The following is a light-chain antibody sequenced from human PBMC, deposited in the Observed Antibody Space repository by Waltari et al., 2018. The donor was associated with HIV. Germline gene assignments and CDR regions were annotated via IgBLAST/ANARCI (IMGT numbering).Light chain of an antibody. CDR1: SRDVGGYNY. CDR2: EVS. J-gene: IGLJ2*01. Sequence: QSALTQPPSASGSPGQSVTISCTGTSRDVGGYNYVSWYQQHPGKAPKLLIAEVSKRPSGVPDRFSGSKSGNMASLTVSGLQAEDEADYYCSSYAGSINVLFGGGTKLAVL. V-gene: IGLV2-8*01. CDR3: SSYAGSINVL.